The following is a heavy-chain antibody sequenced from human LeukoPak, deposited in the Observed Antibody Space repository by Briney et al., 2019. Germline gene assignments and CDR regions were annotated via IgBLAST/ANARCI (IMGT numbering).Heavy chain of an antibody. J-gene: IGHJ6*03. V-gene: IGHV4-61*02. CDR3: ARGIAAAGLYYYYYMDV. D-gene: IGHD6-13*01. Sequence: SETLSLTCTVSGGSISSGSYYWSWIRRPSGKGLEWIGRIYTSGSTNYNPTLKSRVTISIDTSKNQFSLKLSSWTAADTAVYYCARGIAAAGLYYYYYMDVWGKGTTVTVSS. CDR2: IYTSGST. CDR1: GGSISSGSYY.